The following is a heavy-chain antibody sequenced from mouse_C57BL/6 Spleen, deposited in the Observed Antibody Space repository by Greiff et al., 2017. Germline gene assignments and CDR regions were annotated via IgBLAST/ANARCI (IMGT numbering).Heavy chain of an antibody. CDR2: ISYDGSN. CDR1: GYSITSGYY. Sequence: EVQRVESGPGLVKPSQSLSLTCSVTGYSITSGYYWNWIRQFPGNKLEWMGYISYDGSNNYNPSLKNRISITRDTSKNQFFLKLNSVTTEDTATYYCAPYYDYDEGRFAYWGQGTLVTVSA. V-gene: IGHV3-6*01. CDR3: APYYDYDEGRFAY. J-gene: IGHJ3*01. D-gene: IGHD2-4*01.